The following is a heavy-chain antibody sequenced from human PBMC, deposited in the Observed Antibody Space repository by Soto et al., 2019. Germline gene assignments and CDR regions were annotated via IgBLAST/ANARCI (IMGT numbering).Heavy chain of an antibody. J-gene: IGHJ4*02. CDR2: IYYSGST. D-gene: IGHD3-22*01. Sequence: PSETLSLTCTVSGGSISSYYWSWIRQPPGKGLEWIGYIYYSGSTNYNPSLKSRVTISVDTSKNQFSLKLSSVTAADTAVYYCAGAFAYDYDSSGYYPPPDYWGQGTLVTVSS. CDR3: AGAFAYDYDSSGYYPPPDY. CDR1: GGSISSYY. V-gene: IGHV4-59*12.